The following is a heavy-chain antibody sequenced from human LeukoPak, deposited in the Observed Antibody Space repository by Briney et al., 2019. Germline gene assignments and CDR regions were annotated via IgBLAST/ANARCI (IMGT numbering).Heavy chain of an antibody. J-gene: IGHJ4*02. CDR2: IYPGDSDT. D-gene: IGHD3-10*01. CDR1: GYSFTNYW. V-gene: IGHV5-51*01. CDR3: ARKSSPLWFGELLSHDFDY. Sequence: GESLKISCKGSGYSFTNYWIGWVRQMPGKGLEWMGVIYPGDSDTRYSPSFQGQVTISADKSISTAYLQWSSLKASDTAMYNCARKSSPLWFGELLSHDFDYWGQGTLVSVS.